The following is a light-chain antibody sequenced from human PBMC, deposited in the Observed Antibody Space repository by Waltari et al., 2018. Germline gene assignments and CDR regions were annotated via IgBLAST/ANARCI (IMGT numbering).Light chain of an antibody. CDR1: SSDVGGYNY. Sequence: QSALTPPASVSGPPGHAITLSCTGTSSDVGGYNYVSWYQQHPGKVPRLLIYEVSNRASGVSDRFSGSKSGNTASLTISGLQAEDEGDYYCSSYTSSSTGVFGGGTKLTVL. J-gene: IGLJ2*01. V-gene: IGLV2-14*01. CDR2: EVS. CDR3: SSYTSSSTGV.